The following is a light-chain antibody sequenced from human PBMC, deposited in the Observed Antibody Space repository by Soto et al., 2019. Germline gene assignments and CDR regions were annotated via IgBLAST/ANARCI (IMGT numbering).Light chain of an antibody. V-gene: IGLV1-44*01. J-gene: IGLJ2*01. Sequence: VVTQPPSVSGTPGQTVTISCSGSSSNIGSKSVQWYQQLPETAPKLLIYSNNQRPSGVPDRFSGSKSGTSASLVISGLQSEDEAHYYCGAWDDTLNVLVFGGGTKLTVL. CDR2: SNN. CDR3: GAWDDTLNVLV. CDR1: SSNIGSKS.